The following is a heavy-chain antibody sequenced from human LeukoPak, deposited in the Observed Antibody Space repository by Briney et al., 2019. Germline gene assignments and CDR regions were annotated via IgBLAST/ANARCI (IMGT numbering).Heavy chain of an antibody. V-gene: IGHV4-38-2*02. CDR2: IYHSGST. CDR3: ARHWNRRFGDFFDY. Sequence: SETLSLTCTVSGYSISSGYYWGWIRQPPGKGLEWIGSIYHSGSTYYNPSLKSRVTISVDTSKNQFSLKLSSVTAADTAVYYCARHWNRRFGDFFDYWGQGILVTVSS. CDR1: GYSISSGYY. D-gene: IGHD3-10*01. J-gene: IGHJ4*02.